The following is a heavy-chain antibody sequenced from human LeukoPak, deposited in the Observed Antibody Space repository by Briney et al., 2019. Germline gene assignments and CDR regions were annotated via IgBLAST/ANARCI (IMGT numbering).Heavy chain of an antibody. D-gene: IGHD1-1*01. Sequence: GGSLRLSCVASTFTLRSYAMSWVRQAPGKGLEWVSAISEGGGSTYYADSVKGRFTISRDNSKDTLYLQMNNLRAGDTAVYYCAKDRAGTTSFDIWGQGTMVTVSS. CDR1: TFTLRSYA. CDR3: AKDRAGTTSFDI. J-gene: IGHJ3*02. V-gene: IGHV3-23*01. CDR2: ISEGGGST.